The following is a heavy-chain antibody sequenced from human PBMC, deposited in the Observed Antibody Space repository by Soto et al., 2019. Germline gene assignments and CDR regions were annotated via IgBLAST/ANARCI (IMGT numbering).Heavy chain of an antibody. Sequence: ASVKVSCKASGYTFTSYAMHWVRQAPGQRLEWMGWINAGNGNTKYSQKFQGRVTITRDTSASTAYLELSNLRPEDTAVYYCARFPDVNWFDPWGQGTLVTVSS. CDR2: INAGNGNT. V-gene: IGHV1-3*01. J-gene: IGHJ5*02. CDR1: GYTFTSYA. CDR3: ARFPDVNWFDP.